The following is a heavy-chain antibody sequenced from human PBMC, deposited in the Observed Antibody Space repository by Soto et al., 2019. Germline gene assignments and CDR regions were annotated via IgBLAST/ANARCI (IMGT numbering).Heavy chain of an antibody. CDR1: GGSITGAYY. V-gene: IGHV4-31*03. CDR2: IHYRGTT. CDR3: ARVRDSFGLDV. D-gene: IGHD2-15*01. J-gene: IGHJ6*02. Sequence: SKTLSLTCNVSGGSITGAYYWNWIRQHPGKGLEWIGSIHYRGTTDYNPSLKSRITISLDRSKNQFALKLSSVTAADTAVYYCARVRDSFGLDVWGQGTTVTVSS.